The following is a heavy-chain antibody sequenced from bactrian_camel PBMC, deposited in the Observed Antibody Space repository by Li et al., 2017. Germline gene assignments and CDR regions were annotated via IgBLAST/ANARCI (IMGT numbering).Heavy chain of an antibody. J-gene: IGHJ6*01. CDR2: IASDGST. V-gene: IGHV3S53*01. Sequence: QLVESGGGSVQPGGSLRLSCVVSGYTSRRSQCMGWFHQSPGKEREGVATIASDGSTTYADSVKGRFTISRDNAKNTVYLQMNSLKSEDTALYYCAATSLAFVRCDRAGFSYWGQGTQVTVS. D-gene: IGHD6*01. CDR1: GYTSRRSQC. CDR3: AATSLAFVRCDRAGFSY.